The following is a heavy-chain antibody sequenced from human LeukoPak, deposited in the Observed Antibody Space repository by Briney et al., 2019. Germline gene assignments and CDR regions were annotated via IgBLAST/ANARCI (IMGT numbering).Heavy chain of an antibody. J-gene: IGHJ6*03. Sequence: SVKVSCKASGYTFTSYDINWVRQATGQGLEWMGWMNPKNGNKGYAQKFQGRVTITRDTSISTAYMELSSLRSEDTAVYYCARALCDSSSCGYYQYMDVWGKGTTVTVSS. CDR2: MNPKNGNK. V-gene: IGHV1-8*03. CDR3: ARALCDSSSCGYYQYMDV. D-gene: IGHD2-2*01. CDR1: GYTFTSYD.